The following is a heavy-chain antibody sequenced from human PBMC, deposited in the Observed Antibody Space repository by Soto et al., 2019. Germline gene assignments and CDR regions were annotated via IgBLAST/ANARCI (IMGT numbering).Heavy chain of an antibody. CDR2: TYYRSNWRH. Sequence: SQTLSLTCAISGDSVSSNTAAWNWIRSSPSRGLERLGRTYYRSNWRHDYAVSVKSRITVNPDTSENHFSLQLNSVTPDDTAVYYCARGVAGSGFDLWGQGTLVTV. V-gene: IGHV6-1*01. D-gene: IGHD6-19*01. CDR3: ARGVAGSGFDL. J-gene: IGHJ4*02. CDR1: GDSVSSNTAA.